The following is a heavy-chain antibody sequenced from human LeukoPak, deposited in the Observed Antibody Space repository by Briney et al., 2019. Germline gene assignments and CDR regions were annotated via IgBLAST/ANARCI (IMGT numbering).Heavy chain of an antibody. CDR1: GGTFSSYA. CDR3: ARGGERGVNYYYYYMDV. J-gene: IGHJ6*03. Sequence: ASVKVSCKASGGTFSSYAISWVRQAPGQGLEWMGGIIPIFGTANYAQNFQGRVTITTDESTSTAYMELSSLRSEDTAVYYCARGGERGVNYYYYYMDVWGKGTTVTVSS. CDR2: IIPIFGTA. D-gene: IGHD3-10*01. V-gene: IGHV1-69*05.